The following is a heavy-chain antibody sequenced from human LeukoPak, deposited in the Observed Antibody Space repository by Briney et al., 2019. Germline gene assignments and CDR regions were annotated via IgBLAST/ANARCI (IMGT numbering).Heavy chain of an antibody. Sequence: ASVKVSCKASGYTFTGYYMHWVRQAPGQRLEWMGWINPNSGGTNYAQKFQGRVTMTRDTSISTAYMELSRLRSDDTAVYYCARDRGPGTSGDYWGQGTLVTVSS. D-gene: IGHD3-10*01. J-gene: IGHJ4*02. V-gene: IGHV1-2*02. CDR3: ARDRGPGTSGDY. CDR2: INPNSGGT. CDR1: GYTFTGYY.